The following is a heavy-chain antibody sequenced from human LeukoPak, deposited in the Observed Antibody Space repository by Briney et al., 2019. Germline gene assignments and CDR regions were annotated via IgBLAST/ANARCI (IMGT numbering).Heavy chain of an antibody. CDR3: ARGLGYNYGPGDY. CDR2: INPSGDST. CDR1: GYTFTNYY. J-gene: IGHJ4*02. D-gene: IGHD5-18*01. V-gene: IGHV1-46*01. Sequence: ASVKVSCKASGYTFTNYYIHWVRQAPGQGLEWMGIINPSGDSTSYAQKSQGRVTMTRDTSTSTVYMELSSLRSEDTAVYYCARGLGYNYGPGDYWGQGTLVTVSS.